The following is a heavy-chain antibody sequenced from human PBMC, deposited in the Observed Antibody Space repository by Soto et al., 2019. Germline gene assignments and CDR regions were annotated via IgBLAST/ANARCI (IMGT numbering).Heavy chain of an antibody. J-gene: IGHJ4*02. D-gene: IGHD6-19*01. CDR2: ISYDGSSK. CDR3: ARDGSGWYYFDY. CDR1: GFTFSSYT. Sequence: QVQLVGSGGGVVQPGRSLRLSCAASGFTFSSYTMHWVRQAPGKGLEWVAVISYDGSSKYYADSVKGRFTISRDNSKNTLYLQMNSLRAEDTAVYHCARDGSGWYYFDYWGQGTLVTVSS. V-gene: IGHV3-30-3*01.